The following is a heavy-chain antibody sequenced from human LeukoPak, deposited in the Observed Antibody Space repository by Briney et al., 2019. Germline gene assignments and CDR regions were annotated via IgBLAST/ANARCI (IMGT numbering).Heavy chain of an antibody. CDR1: GLTFSSNA. D-gene: IGHD3-22*01. V-gene: IGHV3-23*01. Sequence: GGSLRLSCAASGLTFSSNAITWVRQAPGKGLECVSAITGGGDTTYYADSVKGRFTISRDNSKNTLYLQMHSLRAEDTAVYYCAKAFGTSGYYQLPIDFWGHGTLVTVSS. CDR2: ITGGGDTT. CDR3: AKAFGTSGYYQLPIDF. J-gene: IGHJ4*01.